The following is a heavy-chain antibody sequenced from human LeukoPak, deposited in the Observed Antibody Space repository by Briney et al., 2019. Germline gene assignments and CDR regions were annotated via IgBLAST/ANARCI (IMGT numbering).Heavy chain of an antibody. J-gene: IGHJ4*02. V-gene: IGHV4-4*07. Sequence: SETLSLTCTASGGSISSYYWSWIRQPAGKGLEWIGRIYTSGSTNYNPSLKSRVTMSVDTSKNQFSLKLSSVTAADTAVYYCAREGDSSGYYYVTHFDYWGQGTLVTVSS. CDR3: AREGDSSGYYYVTHFDY. CDR1: GGSISSYY. D-gene: IGHD3-22*01. CDR2: IYTSGST.